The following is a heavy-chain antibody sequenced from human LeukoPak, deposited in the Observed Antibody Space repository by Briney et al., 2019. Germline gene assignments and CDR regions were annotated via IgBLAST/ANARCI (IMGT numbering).Heavy chain of an antibody. CDR1: GGSISSYY. D-gene: IGHD3-3*01. Sequence: SQTLSLTCTVSGGSISSYYWSWIRQPPGKGLEWIGYVYYSGSAHYNPSLKSRVTISVDTSKSQFSLKLSSVTAADTAVYYCASAIFVENAFDIWGQGTMVTVSS. CDR2: VYYSGSA. J-gene: IGHJ3*02. V-gene: IGHV4-59*01. CDR3: ASAIFVENAFDI.